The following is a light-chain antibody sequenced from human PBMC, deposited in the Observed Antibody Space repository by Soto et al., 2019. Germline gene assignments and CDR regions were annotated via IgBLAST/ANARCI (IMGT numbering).Light chain of an antibody. Sequence: DVVMTQSPVSLAVTLGHAASICCTSNQSLVHSDGIAYFSWFQQRPGRSPRRLIYKVSNRDSGVPARFSGSGSGTDFALKISRVEAEDVGVYYCMQGTHWPITFGQGTRLEI. J-gene: IGKJ5*01. V-gene: IGKV2-30*02. CDR2: KVS. CDR3: MQGTHWPIT. CDR1: QSLVHSDGIAY.